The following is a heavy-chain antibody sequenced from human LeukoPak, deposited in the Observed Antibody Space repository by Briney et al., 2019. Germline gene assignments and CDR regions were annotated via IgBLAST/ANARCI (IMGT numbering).Heavy chain of an antibody. D-gene: IGHD6-13*01. V-gene: IGHV1-2*02. CDR1: GYTFTSYA. J-gene: IGHJ1*01. Sequence: GASVKVSCKASGYTFTSYAMNWVRQAPGQGLEWMGWINPNSGGTNYAQKFQGRVTVTRDTSISTVYMEVSRLRSDDTALYYCARQYSSNWEKYFQHWGQGTLVTVSS. CDR3: ARQYSSNWEKYFQH. CDR2: INPNSGGT.